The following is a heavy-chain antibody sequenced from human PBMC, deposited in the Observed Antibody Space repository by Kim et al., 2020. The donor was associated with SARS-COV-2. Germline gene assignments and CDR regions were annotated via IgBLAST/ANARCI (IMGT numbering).Heavy chain of an antibody. Sequence: SETLSLTCAVYGGSFSGYYWSWIRQPPGKGLEWIGEINHSGSTNYNPSLKSRVTISVDTSKNQFSLKLSSVTAADTAVYYCARVTVWGTYYYYYGMDVWGQGTTVAVSS. CDR2: INHSGST. CDR1: GGSFSGYY. V-gene: IGHV4-34*01. D-gene: IGHD7-27*01. J-gene: IGHJ6*02. CDR3: ARVTVWGTYYYYYGMDV.